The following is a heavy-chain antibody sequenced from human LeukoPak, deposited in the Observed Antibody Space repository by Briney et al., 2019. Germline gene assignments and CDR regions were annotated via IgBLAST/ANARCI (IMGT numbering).Heavy chain of an antibody. CDR2: ISSSGSTI. Sequence: GGSLRLSCAASGFTFSSYEMNWVRPAPGKGLEWVSYISSSGSTIYYADSVKGRFTISRDNAKNSLYLQMNGLRAEDTAVYYCARYCSGGSCYPYYYYMDVWGKGTTVTVSS. CDR3: ARYCSGGSCYPYYYYMDV. J-gene: IGHJ6*03. V-gene: IGHV3-48*03. D-gene: IGHD2-15*01. CDR1: GFTFSSYE.